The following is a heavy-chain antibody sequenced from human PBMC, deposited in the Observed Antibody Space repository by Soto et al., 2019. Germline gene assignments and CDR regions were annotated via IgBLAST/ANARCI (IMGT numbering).Heavy chain of an antibody. J-gene: IGHJ4*02. CDR3: TRFQADRFEF. CDR2: IRNKGYGGTT. V-gene: IGHV3-49*04. D-gene: IGHD6-6*01. Sequence: EVHLVESGGGLAQPGRSLRLSCIASGFNFGDYGVSWVRQAPGKGLQYIGLIRNKGYGGTTEYAASVKGRFSISRDDSNSTVYLQMNSLKTEDTAVYYCTRFQADRFEFWGQGPLFTVSS. CDR1: GFNFGDYG.